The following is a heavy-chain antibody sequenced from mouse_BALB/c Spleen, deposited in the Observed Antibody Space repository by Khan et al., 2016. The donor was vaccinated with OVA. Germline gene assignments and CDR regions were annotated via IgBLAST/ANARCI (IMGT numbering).Heavy chain of an antibody. CDR1: GYTFTSYT. CDR2: INPSSSYP. J-gene: IGHJ3*01. Sequence: QVQLKESGAELARPGASVKMSCKASGYTFTSYTMHWVKHRPGQGLEWIGYINPSSSYPNYNQKFKDKATLTADKSSSTAYMQLSSLTSEDSAVYYCTREGAYYRTDGWFAYWGQGTLVTVSA. V-gene: IGHV1-4*01. CDR3: TREGAYYRTDGWFAY. D-gene: IGHD2-14*01.